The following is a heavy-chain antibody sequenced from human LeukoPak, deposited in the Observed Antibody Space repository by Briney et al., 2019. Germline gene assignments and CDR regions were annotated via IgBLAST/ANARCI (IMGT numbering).Heavy chain of an antibody. D-gene: IGHD3-10*01. Sequence: PGGSLRLSCAASGFTFSSYSMNWVRQAPGKGLEWVSYISSSSSTIYYADSVKGRFTISRDNAKNSLYLQMNSLRAEDTAVYYCARDLSWFGENWFDPWGQGTLVTVSS. J-gene: IGHJ5*02. CDR3: ARDLSWFGENWFDP. CDR1: GFTFSSYS. CDR2: ISSSSSTI. V-gene: IGHV3-48*04.